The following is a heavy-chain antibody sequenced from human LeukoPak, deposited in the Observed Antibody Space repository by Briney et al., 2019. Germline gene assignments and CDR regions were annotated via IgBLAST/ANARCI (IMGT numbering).Heavy chain of an antibody. V-gene: IGHV3-49*03. Sequence: GGSLRLSCTASGFTIGDYAMSWFRQAPGKGLEWLGFIRNKAYGGTTEYAASVKGRFTISRDDSKSIAYLQMNSLKTEDTAVYHCTRIQLWYYYYGMDVWGQGTTVTVPS. CDR1: GFTIGDYA. CDR2: IRNKAYGGTT. D-gene: IGHD5-18*01. J-gene: IGHJ6*02. CDR3: TRIQLWYYYYGMDV.